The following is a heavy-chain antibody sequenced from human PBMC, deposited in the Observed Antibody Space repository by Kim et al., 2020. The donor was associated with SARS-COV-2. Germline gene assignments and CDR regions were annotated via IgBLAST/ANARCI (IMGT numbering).Heavy chain of an antibody. D-gene: IGHD3-10*01. CDR2: ISYDGSNK. CDR1: GFTFSSYA. V-gene: IGHV3-30*04. CDR3: ARAVVRGVIIWAVSYFD. Sequence: GGSLRLSCAASGFTFSSYAMHWVRQAPGKGLEWVAVISYDGSNKYYADSVKGRFTISRDNSKNTLYLQMNSLRAEDTAVYYCARAVVRGVIIWAVSYFD. J-gene: IGHJ4*01.